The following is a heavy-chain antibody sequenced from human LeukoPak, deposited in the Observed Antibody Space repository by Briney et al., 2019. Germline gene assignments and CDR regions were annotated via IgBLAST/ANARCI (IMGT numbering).Heavy chain of an antibody. J-gene: IGHJ6*03. CDR2: IYHSGST. D-gene: IGHD2-2*01. CDR3: AREKGYCSSTSCYDYYYYMDV. CDR1: GYSISSGYY. V-gene: IGHV4-38-2*02. Sequence: SETLSLTCTVSGYSISSGYYWGWIRQPPGKGLEWIGSIYHSGSTYYNPSLKSRVIISIDTSKNQFSLKLSSVTAADTAVYYCAREKGYCSSTSCYDYYYYMDVWDKGTTVTISS.